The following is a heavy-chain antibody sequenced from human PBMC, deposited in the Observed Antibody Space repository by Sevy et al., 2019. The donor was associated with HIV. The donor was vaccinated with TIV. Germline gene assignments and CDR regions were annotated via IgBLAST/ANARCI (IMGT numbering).Heavy chain of an antibody. V-gene: IGHV3-33*01. J-gene: IGHJ4*02. D-gene: IGHD2-2*01. CDR3: ARDHCSSTSCYSFDY. CDR2: IWYDGSSK. CDR1: GFTFSSYG. Sequence: GGSLRLSCAASGFTFSSYGMHWVRQAPGKGLEWVAVIWYDGSSKYYADSVKGRFTISRDNSKNTLYLQMNSLRAEDMAVYYCARDHCSSTSCYSFDYWGQGTLVTVSS.